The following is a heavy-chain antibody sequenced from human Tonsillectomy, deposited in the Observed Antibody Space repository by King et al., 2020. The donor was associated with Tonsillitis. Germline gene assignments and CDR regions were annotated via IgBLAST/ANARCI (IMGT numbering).Heavy chain of an antibody. D-gene: IGHD2-2*01. CDR2: GYYSGST. Sequence: LQLQESGPGLVKPWETLSLTCTVSGDSISRRGYFWGWIRQPPGKGLGWVAGGYYSGSTYNNPSLKSRVTASVDTSKNQFSLHLNSVTAADTAVYYCARQGVPGGNDYWGQGTLVTVSS. J-gene: IGHJ4*02. CDR1: GDSISRRGYF. CDR3: ARQGVPGGNDY. V-gene: IGHV4-39*01.